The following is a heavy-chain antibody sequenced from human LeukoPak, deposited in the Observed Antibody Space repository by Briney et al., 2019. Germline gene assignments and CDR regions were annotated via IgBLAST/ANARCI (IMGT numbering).Heavy chain of an antibody. V-gene: IGHV3-15*01. CDR1: GFTFSNAW. D-gene: IGHD5-12*01. J-gene: IGHJ5*02. Sequence: PGGSLRLSCAASGFTFSNAWMSWVRQAPGKGLEWVGRIKSKTDGGTTDYAAPVKGRFTISRDDSKNTLYLQMNSLKTEDTAVYYCYSGYDPGWFDPWGQGTLVTVSS. CDR2: IKSKTDGGTT. CDR3: YSGYDPGWFDP.